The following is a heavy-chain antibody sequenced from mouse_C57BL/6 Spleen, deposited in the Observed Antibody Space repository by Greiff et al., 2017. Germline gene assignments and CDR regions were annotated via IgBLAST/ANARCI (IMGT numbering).Heavy chain of an antibody. J-gene: IGHJ4*01. CDR1: GYTFTDYE. Sequence: QVQLQQSGAELVRPGASVTLSCKASGYTFTDYEMHWVKQTPVHGLEWIGAIDPETGGTAYNQKFKGKAILTADKSSSTAYMELRSLTSEDAAVYYGTRYPSYEDYAMDYWGQGTSVTVSS. CDR3: TRYPSYEDYAMDY. D-gene: IGHD1-1*01. CDR2: IDPETGGT. V-gene: IGHV1-15*01.